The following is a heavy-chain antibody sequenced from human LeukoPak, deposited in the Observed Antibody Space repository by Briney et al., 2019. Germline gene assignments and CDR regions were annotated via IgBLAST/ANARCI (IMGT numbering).Heavy chain of an antibody. Sequence: SETLSLTCTVSGGSISSGSYYWSWIRQPAGKGLEWIGRIYTSGSTNYNPSLKSRVTISVDTSKNQFSLKLSSVTAADTAVYYCAGGYCSSTSCYHGAFDIWGQGTMVTVSS. V-gene: IGHV4-61*02. CDR1: GGSISSGSYY. J-gene: IGHJ3*02. CDR3: AGGYCSSTSCYHGAFDI. D-gene: IGHD2-2*01. CDR2: IYTSGST.